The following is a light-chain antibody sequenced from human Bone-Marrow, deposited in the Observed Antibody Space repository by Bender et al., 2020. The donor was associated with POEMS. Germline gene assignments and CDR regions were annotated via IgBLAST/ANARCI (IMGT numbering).Light chain of an antibody. J-gene: IGLJ1*01. V-gene: IGLV1-44*01. CDR1: SSNIGAHA. Sequence: QSVLTQPPSASGTPGQRVTISCSGGSSNIGAHAVNWYQHLPGTAPKLLIYSSHRRPSEVPDRFSGSRSGTSASLAISGLQSEDEADYYCAAWDDSLSAYVFGTGTKVTVL. CDR2: SSH. CDR3: AAWDDSLSAYV.